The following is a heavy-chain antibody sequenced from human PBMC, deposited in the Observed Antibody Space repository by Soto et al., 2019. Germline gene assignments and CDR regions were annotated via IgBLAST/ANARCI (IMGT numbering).Heavy chain of an antibody. CDR1: GGSISSGGYS. Sequence: QLQLQESGSGLVKPSQTLSLTCAVSGGSISSGGYSWSWIRQPPGKGLEWIGYIYHSGSTYYNPSLKSRVTISVDRSMNQLSLKLGSVPAADTAVYYCAAGGGLTRYYWGQGTLVTVSS. CDR2: IYHSGST. J-gene: IGHJ4*02. CDR3: AAGGGLTRYY. V-gene: IGHV4-30-2*01. D-gene: IGHD1-26*01.